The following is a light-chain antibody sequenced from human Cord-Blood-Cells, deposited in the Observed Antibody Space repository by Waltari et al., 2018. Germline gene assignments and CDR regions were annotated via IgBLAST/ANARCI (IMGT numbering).Light chain of an antibody. CDR3: CSYAGSSTPVV. J-gene: IGLJ2*01. CDR2: EGS. CDR1: SSDAGSYNL. Sequence: QSALTQPASVSGSPGQSITISCTGTSSDAGSYNLVSWYQDHPGKAPKLMIHEGSKPPPVVSNRFSGSKSGNTASLTISGLKAEDEADYYCCSYAGSSTPVVFGGGTNLTVL. V-gene: IGLV2-23*01.